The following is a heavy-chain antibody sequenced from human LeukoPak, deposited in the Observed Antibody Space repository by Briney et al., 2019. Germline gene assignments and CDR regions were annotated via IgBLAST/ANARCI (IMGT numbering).Heavy chain of an antibody. J-gene: IGHJ6*03. CDR3: ARGTGYSYGRNYYYYMDV. Sequence: SVKVSCRASGGTFSSYAISWVRQALGQGLEWMGWIIPIFGTANYAQKFQGRVTITADKSTSTAYMELSSLRSEDTAVYYCARGTGYSYGRNYYYYMDVWGKGTTVTVSS. CDR1: GGTFSSYA. D-gene: IGHD5-18*01. V-gene: IGHV1-69*06. CDR2: IIPIFGTA.